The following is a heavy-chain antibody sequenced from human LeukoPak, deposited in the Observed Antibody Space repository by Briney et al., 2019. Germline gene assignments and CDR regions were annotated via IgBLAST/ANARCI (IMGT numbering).Heavy chain of an antibody. Sequence: GGSLRHSCGPWGFNLRKYWMGLVREAPGKGLEWVANTKPDGSAVYYADSVRGRHTTSRDNDKHFLYLQMNRVRAEDTAVYYWARDGDLNTNFDWWGQGTVVTVSS. CDR1: GFNLRKYW. J-gene: IGHJ4*02. V-gene: IGHV3-7*01. D-gene: IGHD2-21*02. CDR2: TKPDGSAV. CDR3: ARDGDLNTNFDW.